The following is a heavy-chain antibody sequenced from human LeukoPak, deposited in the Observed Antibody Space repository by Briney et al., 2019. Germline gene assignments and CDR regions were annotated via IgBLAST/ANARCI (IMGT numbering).Heavy chain of an antibody. Sequence: GSLRLSCAASGFTFSSYAMHWVRQAPGKGLEWVAVISHDGSNKYYADSVKGRFTISRDNSRNTLYLQMNSLRAEDTAVYYCAKEGRAPRGSSTNYYYYYGMDVWGQGTTVTVSS. D-gene: IGHD6-13*01. CDR3: AKEGRAPRGSSTNYYYYYGMDV. J-gene: IGHJ6*02. V-gene: IGHV3-30-3*01. CDR2: ISHDGSNK. CDR1: GFTFSSYA.